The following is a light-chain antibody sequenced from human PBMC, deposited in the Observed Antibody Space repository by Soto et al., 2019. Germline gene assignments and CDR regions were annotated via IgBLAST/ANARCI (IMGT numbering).Light chain of an antibody. Sequence: EIVVTQSPGTRSLSPGERATLSCRASQSVSSSYLAWYQQKPGQAPRLLIYGATSSATAIPDRFSGSGSGTDFTLTISRLEPEDFAVYYCQQYGSSGWTFGHGTKVEIK. CDR1: QSVSSSY. CDR2: GAT. J-gene: IGKJ1*01. V-gene: IGKV3-20*01. CDR3: QQYGSSGWT.